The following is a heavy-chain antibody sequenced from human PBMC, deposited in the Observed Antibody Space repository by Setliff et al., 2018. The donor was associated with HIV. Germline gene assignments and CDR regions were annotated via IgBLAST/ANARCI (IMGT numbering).Heavy chain of an antibody. CDR2: IYYSGST. CDR1: DGSISSYY. J-gene: IGHJ5*02. V-gene: IGHV4-59*01. Sequence: PSETLSLTCTVSDGSISSYYWSWIRQPPGKGLEWIGYIYYSGSTNYNPSLKSRVNISVDTSKNQFSLKLSSVTAADTAVYYCARVYYDILTGYPQGWFDPWGQGTLVTVSS. D-gene: IGHD3-9*01. CDR3: ARVYYDILTGYPQGWFDP.